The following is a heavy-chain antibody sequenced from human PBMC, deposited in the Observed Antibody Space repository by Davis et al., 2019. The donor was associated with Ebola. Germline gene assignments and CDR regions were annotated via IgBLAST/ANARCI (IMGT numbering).Heavy chain of an antibody. Sequence: GESLKISCAASGFTFSSYAMSWVRQAPGKGLEWVSGISGTGSSTYYADSVKGRFTISRDNAKNSLYLQMNSLRAEDTAVYYCARDQGYCSDTSCLLYDYYYMDVWGKGTTVTVSS. D-gene: IGHD2-2*01. CDR1: GFTFSSYA. V-gene: IGHV3-23*01. CDR2: ISGTGSST. J-gene: IGHJ6*03. CDR3: ARDQGYCSDTSCLLYDYYYMDV.